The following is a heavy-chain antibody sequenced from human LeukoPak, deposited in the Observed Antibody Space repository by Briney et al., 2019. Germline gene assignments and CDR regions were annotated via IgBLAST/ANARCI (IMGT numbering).Heavy chain of an antibody. V-gene: IGHV1-24*01. CDR1: GYTLTELS. Sequence: ASVKVSCKVSGYTLTELSMHWVRQAPGKGLEWMGGFDPEDGETIYAQKFQGRVTMTTDTSTNTAYMELRSLRSDDTAVYYCARRGLDYWGQGTLVTVSS. D-gene: IGHD3-10*01. CDR2: FDPEDGET. J-gene: IGHJ4*02. CDR3: ARRGLDY.